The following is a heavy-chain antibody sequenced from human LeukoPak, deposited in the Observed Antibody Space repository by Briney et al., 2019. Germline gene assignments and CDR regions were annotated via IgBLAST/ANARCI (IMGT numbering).Heavy chain of an antibody. Sequence: SETLSLTCTVSGGSFSTTSYYWGWIRQPPGKGLEWIGSIYYGGNTYYNPSLKSRVTISVDTSKNPFSLKLSSVTAADTAVYYCARRDYYDSDGYYYDYWGQGTLVTVSS. CDR1: GGSFSTTSYY. CDR2: IYYGGNT. D-gene: IGHD3-22*01. V-gene: IGHV4-39*01. J-gene: IGHJ4*02. CDR3: ARRDYYDSDGYYYDY.